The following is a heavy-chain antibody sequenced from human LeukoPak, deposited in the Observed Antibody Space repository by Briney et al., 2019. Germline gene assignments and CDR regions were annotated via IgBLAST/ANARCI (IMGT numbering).Heavy chain of an antibody. Sequence: GRSLRLSCAASGFTFSNYNMHWLPQAPGKGLEWVSHISSSGRSIYYADSVRGRFTTSRDNVWNSLYLQMNSLRAEDTAVYYCARRITISGVGYMDVWGKGTTVTVSP. J-gene: IGHJ6*04. CDR1: GFTFSNYN. CDR2: ISSSGRSI. V-gene: IGHV3-48*01. CDR3: ARRITISGVGYMDV. D-gene: IGHD3-3*01.